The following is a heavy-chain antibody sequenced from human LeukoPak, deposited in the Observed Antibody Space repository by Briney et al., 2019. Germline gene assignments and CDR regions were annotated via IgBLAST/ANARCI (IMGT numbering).Heavy chain of an antibody. D-gene: IGHD6-25*01. Sequence: PGGSLRLSCAASGFTFSSYSMNWVRQAPGKGLEWVSYISSGSSTIYYADSVKGRFTISRDNAKNSLYLQMNSLRAEDTAVYYCARGPSGGDAFVIWGQGTMVTVSS. V-gene: IGHV3-48*01. CDR3: ARGPSGGDAFVI. CDR1: GFTFSSYS. CDR2: ISSGSSTI. J-gene: IGHJ3*02.